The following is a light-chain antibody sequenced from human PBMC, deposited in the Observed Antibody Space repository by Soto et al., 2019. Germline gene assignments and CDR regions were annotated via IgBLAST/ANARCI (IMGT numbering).Light chain of an antibody. CDR1: QGITNR. CDR2: AAS. Sequence: DIQMTQSPSSLSASVGDRVTITCRASQGITNRLAWVQQKPGEAPKSLIYAASSLQSGVPSKFSDSGSGTDFTLTIESLQPEDLATYYCQQYFSYPWTFGQGTKGEIK. CDR3: QQYFSYPWT. J-gene: IGKJ1*01. V-gene: IGKV1-16*02.